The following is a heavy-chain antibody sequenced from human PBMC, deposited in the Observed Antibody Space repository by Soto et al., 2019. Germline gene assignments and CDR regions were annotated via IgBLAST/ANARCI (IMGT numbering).Heavy chain of an antibody. CDR3: ARGSDGDY. CDR1: GYIFTTYG. J-gene: IGHJ4*02. D-gene: IGHD3-3*01. CDR2: IGAHNGNT. V-gene: IGHV1-18*01. Sequence: QVHLVQSGAEVKKPGASVKVSCKGSGYIFTTYGITWVRQAPGEGLEWMGWIGAHNGNTNYAQKLQGRVTVTRDTSTSTVYMELRNLRSDDTAVYYCARGSDGDYWGQGALVTVSS.